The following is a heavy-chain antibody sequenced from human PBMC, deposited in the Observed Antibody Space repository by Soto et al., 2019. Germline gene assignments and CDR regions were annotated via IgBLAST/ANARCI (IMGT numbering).Heavy chain of an antibody. J-gene: IGHJ4*02. Sequence: SLTCTVSGGSISSYYWSWIRQPPGKGLEWIGYIYYSGSTNYNPSLKSRVTISVDTSKNQFSLKLSSVTAADTAVYYCARFPALLGYCSGGSCSYFDYWGQGTLVTVSS. CDR1: GGSISSYY. V-gene: IGHV4-59*01. CDR3: ARFPALLGYCSGGSCSYFDY. D-gene: IGHD2-15*01. CDR2: IYYSGST.